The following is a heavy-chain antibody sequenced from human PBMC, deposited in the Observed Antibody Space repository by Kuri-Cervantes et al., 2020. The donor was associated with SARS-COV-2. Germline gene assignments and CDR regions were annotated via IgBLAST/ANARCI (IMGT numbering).Heavy chain of an antibody. Sequence: GESLKISCAASGFTFSSYEMNWVRQAPGKGLEWVANIKQDGSEKYYVDSVKGRFTISRDNAKNSLYLQMNSLRAEDTAVYYCARAQRFAGYDFWSGEIMGSFADFDYWGQGTLVTVSS. J-gene: IGHJ4*02. V-gene: IGHV3-7*01. CDR3: ARAQRFAGYDFWSGEIMGSFADFDY. CDR2: IKQDGSEK. CDR1: GFTFSSYE. D-gene: IGHD3-3*01.